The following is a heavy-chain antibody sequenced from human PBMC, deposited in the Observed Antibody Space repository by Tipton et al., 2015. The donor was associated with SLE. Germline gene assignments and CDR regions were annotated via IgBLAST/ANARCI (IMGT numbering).Heavy chain of an antibody. J-gene: IGHJ4*02. CDR3: ARGVLTGWNFFDS. V-gene: IGHV3-9*01. D-gene: IGHD4/OR15-4a*01. Sequence: SLRLSCAASGFTYNDFAMHWVRQAPGKGLEWVSSINYNSGSKGYADSVKGRFTISRDNAKNSVYLQMNSLRPEDTALYFCARGVLTGWNFFDSWGQGTLVTVSS. CDR2: INYNSGSK. CDR1: GFTYNDFA.